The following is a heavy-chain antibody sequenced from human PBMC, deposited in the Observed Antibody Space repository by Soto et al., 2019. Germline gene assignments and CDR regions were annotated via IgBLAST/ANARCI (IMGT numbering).Heavy chain of an antibody. CDR3: AKGGPDAFCGGGRCYFES. CDR1: GFTFDDFA. CDR2: ITWNGKIT. J-gene: IGHJ4*02. D-gene: IGHD2-21*01. V-gene: IGHV3-9*01. Sequence: EVHLVDSGGGLAQPGTSLRLSCAASGFTFDDFAMHWVRRVPGKGLEWVSCITWNGKITGYADSVAGRFIISRDNAKNSLYLQMNSLRREDTALYYCAKGGPDAFCGGGRCYFESWGQGTQVSVSS.